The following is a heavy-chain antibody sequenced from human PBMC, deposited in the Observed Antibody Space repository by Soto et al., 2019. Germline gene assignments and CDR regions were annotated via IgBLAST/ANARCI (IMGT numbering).Heavy chain of an antibody. CDR2: INWNGGST. CDR1: GFTFEDCG. Sequence: SGFTFEDCGMSWVRQAPGKALELVSGINWNGGSTGYADSVKGRFTISRDNAKNSLYLQMNSLRAEDTALYYCARLYSSGWYGPGRYWGQGTLVTVS. J-gene: IGHJ4*02. CDR3: ARLYSSGWYGPGRY. D-gene: IGHD6-19*01. V-gene: IGHV3-20*03.